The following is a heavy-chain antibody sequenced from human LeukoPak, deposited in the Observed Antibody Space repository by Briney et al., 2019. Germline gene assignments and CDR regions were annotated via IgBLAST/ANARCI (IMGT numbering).Heavy chain of an antibody. D-gene: IGHD2-15*01. J-gene: IGHJ5*02. V-gene: IGHV3-33*01. CDR2: IWYDGSNK. Sequence: GRSLRLSCAASGFTFSSYGMHCVRQAPGKGLEWVAAIWYDGSNKYYADSVKGRFTISRDNSQNTLYLQMNSLRAEDTAVYYCARDPRRGSAATRPDWFDPWGQGTLVTVSS. CDR3: ARDPRRGSAATRPDWFDP. CDR1: GFTFSSYG.